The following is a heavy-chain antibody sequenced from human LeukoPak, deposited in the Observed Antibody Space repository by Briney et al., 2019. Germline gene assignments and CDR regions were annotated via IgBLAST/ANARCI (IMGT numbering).Heavy chain of an antibody. CDR2: IHHSGTT. D-gene: IGHD2-2*01. CDR3: ARDRYCSSTSCYVFDY. Sequence: SETLSLTCAVSGGSISSSNWWSWARQPPGKGLEWIGEIHHSGTTNYNPSLKSRITISVDKSKNQFSLNLISVTAADTAVYYCARDRYCSSTSCYVFDYWGQGTLVTVSS. J-gene: IGHJ4*02. V-gene: IGHV4-4*02. CDR1: GGSISSSNW.